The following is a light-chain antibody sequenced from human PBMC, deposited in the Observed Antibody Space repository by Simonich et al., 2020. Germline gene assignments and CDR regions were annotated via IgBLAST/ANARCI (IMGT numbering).Light chain of an antibody. J-gene: IGLJ2*01. V-gene: IGLV4-69*01. CDR3: QTWGTGIQV. CDR2: LNSDGSH. CDR1: RGHSSYA. Sequence: QLVLTQSPSASASLGASVKLTCTLSRGHSSYAIAWHQQQQEKGPRYLMKLNSDGSHSKGDGIPDRFSGSSSGAERYLTISSLQSEDEADYYCQTWGTGIQVFGGGTKLTVL.